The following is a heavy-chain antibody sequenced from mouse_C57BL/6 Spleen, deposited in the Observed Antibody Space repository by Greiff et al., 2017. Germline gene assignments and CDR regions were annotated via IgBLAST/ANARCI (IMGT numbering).Heavy chain of an antibody. V-gene: IGHV1-26*01. CDR3: ARSATSDLYYFDY. D-gene: IGHD1-1*01. CDR1: GYTFTDYY. CDR2: INPNNGGT. J-gene: IGHJ2*01. Sequence: EVQLQQSGPELVKPGASVKISCKASGYTFTDYYMTWVKQSHGKSLEWIGDINPNNGGTSYNQKFKGKATLTVYKSSSTAYMELRSLTSEDSAVYYCARSATSDLYYFDYWGQGTTLTVSS.